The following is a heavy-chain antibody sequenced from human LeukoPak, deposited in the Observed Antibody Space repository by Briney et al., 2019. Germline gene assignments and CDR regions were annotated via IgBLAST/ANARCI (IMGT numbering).Heavy chain of an antibody. CDR2: IYYSGST. Sequence: SETLSLTCAVYGGSFSGYYWSWIRQPPGKGLEWIGSIYYSGSTYYNPSLKSRVTISVDTSKNQFSLKLSSVTAADTAVYYCARGHRKGVRGNRYFEYWGQGTLVTVSS. D-gene: IGHD3-10*01. J-gene: IGHJ4*02. V-gene: IGHV4-34*01. CDR1: GGSFSGYY. CDR3: ARGHRKGVRGNRYFEY.